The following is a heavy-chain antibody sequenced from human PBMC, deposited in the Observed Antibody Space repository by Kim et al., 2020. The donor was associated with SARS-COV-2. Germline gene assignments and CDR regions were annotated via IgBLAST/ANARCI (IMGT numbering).Heavy chain of an antibody. V-gene: IGHV3-30*04. Sequence: GGSLRLSCAASGFTFSSYAMHWVRQAPGKGLEWVAVISYDGSNKYYADSVKGRFTISRDNSKNTLYLQMNSLRAEDTAVYYCARDRFSYDSSGYHDYWGQGTLVTVSS. J-gene: IGHJ4*02. CDR3: ARDRFSYDSSGYHDY. D-gene: IGHD3-22*01. CDR1: GFTFSSYA. CDR2: ISYDGSNK.